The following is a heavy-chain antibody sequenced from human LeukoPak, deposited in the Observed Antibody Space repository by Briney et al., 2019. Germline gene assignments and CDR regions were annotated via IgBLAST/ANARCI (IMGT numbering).Heavy chain of an antibody. D-gene: IGHD3-22*01. J-gene: IGHJ4*02. CDR1: GYTFTSYG. V-gene: IGHV1-18*01. Sequence: GASVKVSCKASGYTFTSYGISWVRQAPGQGLEWMGWTSAYNGNTNYAQKLQGRVTMTTDTSTSTAYMELRSLRSDDTAVYYCARVEWLHSSGYYLDYWGQGTLVTVSS. CDR2: TSAYNGNT. CDR3: ARVEWLHSSGYYLDY.